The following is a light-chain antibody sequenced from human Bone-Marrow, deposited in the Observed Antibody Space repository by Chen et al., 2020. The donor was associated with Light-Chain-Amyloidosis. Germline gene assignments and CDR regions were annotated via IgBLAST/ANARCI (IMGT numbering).Light chain of an antibody. J-gene: IGLJ2*01. CDR3: SSYSNLDTLVI. V-gene: IGLV2-14*01. CDR2: EVS. Sequence: QSALTQPASVSGSPGQSVTISCTGTDSDIGDYNYVSWYQQFPGKAPKLMIFEVSNPPSGVSHRFSGSKSVSTASLTISGLQPEDEADYYCSSYSNLDTLVIFGGGTKLTVL. CDR1: DSDIGDYNY.